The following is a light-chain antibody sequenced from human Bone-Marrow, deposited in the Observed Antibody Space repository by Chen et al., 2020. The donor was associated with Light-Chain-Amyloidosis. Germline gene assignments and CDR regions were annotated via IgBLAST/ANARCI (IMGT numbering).Light chain of an antibody. V-gene: IGLV3-25*03. CDR3: QSADSSGTYEVI. CDR2: RDT. J-gene: IGLJ2*01. CDR1: DLPTKY. Sequence: SYELTQPPSVSVSPGQTARITCSGDDLPTKYAYWYQQKPGQAPVLVIHRDTERPSGISERFSGSSSGTTATVTSSGVQAEDEAEYHCQSADSSGTYEVIFGGGTKLTVL.